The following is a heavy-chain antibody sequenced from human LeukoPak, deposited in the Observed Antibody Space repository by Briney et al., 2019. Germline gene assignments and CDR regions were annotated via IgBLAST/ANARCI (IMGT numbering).Heavy chain of an antibody. CDR2: INPNSGDT. D-gene: IGHD4-23*01. CDR3: AREGKNGGNSNWYFDL. J-gene: IGHJ2*01. V-gene: IGHV1-2*02. Sequence: ASAKVSCKASGYTFTGNYLYWVRQAPGQGLEWMGWINPNSGDTEHAQKFQGRLTMTRDTSSNTAYMELTELKSDDTAVYFCAREGKNGGNSNWYFDLWGRGTQVTVSS. CDR1: GYTFTGNY.